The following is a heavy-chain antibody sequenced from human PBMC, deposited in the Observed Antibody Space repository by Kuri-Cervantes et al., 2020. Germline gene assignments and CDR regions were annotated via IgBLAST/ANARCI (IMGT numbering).Heavy chain of an antibody. CDR1: GFTFSSYW. J-gene: IGHJ4*02. Sequence: GESLKISCAASGFTFSSYWMSWVRQAPGKGLEWVSSISSSSSYIYYADSVKGRFTISRDNAKNSLYLQMNSLRAEDTAVYYCARGALYSGSYYEGYWGQGTLVTVSS. D-gene: IGHD1-26*01. V-gene: IGHV3-21*01. CDR3: ARGALYSGSYYEGY. CDR2: ISSSSSYI.